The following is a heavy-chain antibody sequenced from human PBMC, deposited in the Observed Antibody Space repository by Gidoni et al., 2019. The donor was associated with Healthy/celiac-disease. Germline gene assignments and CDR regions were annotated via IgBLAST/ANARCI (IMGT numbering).Heavy chain of an antibody. D-gene: IGHD2-8*02. CDR2: IYYSGST. Sequence: QVQLQESGPGLVKPSQTLSLTCTVSGGSISSGGYYWSWIRQHPGKGLEWIGYIYYSGSTYYNPSLKSRVTISVDTAKIQFSLKLSSVTAADTAVYYCAREAPVVWNFLDYWGQGTLVTVSS. V-gene: IGHV4-31*03. J-gene: IGHJ4*02. CDR3: AREAPVVWNFLDY. CDR1: GGSISSGGYY.